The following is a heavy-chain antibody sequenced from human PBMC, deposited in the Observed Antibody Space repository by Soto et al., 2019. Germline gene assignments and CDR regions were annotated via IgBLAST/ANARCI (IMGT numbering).Heavy chain of an antibody. CDR3: ARQGSNGAYYYYGMYV. Sequence: PGESLKISCKGSGYRFSSYWIAWVRQMPGKGLEWMGVIYPGDSDTRYSPSFEGQVTISADKSNSTAYLQWSSLKASDTAMYYCARQGSNGAYYYYGMYVWGQGTTVTV. V-gene: IGHV5-51*01. D-gene: IGHD3-16*01. CDR2: IYPGDSDT. CDR1: GYRFSSYW. J-gene: IGHJ6*02.